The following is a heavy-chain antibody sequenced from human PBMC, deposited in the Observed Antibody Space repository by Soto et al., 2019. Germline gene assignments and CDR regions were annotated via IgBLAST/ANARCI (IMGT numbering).Heavy chain of an antibody. V-gene: IGHV1-69*13. D-gene: IGHD5-18*01. CDR3: ARDDGYSYGPAAFDI. CDR1: GGTFSSYA. CDR2: IIPIFGAA. Sequence: GASVKVSCKASGGTFSSYAISWVRQAPGQGLEWMGGIIPIFGAANYAQKFQGRVTITADESTSTAYMELSSLRSEDTAVYYCARDDGYSYGPAAFDIWGQGTMVTVS. J-gene: IGHJ3*02.